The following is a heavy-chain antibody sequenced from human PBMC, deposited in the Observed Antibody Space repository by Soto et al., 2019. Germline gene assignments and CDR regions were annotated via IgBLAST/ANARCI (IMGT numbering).Heavy chain of an antibody. V-gene: IGHV3-30*18. J-gene: IGHJ6*02. Sequence: QVQLVESGGGVVQPGRSLRPSCAASGFTFSSYGMHWVRQAPGKGLEWVAVISYDGSNKYYADYVKGRFTISRDNSKNTLYLQMNSVRAEDAAVYYCAKDSSPYGMDVWGQGTTVTVSS. CDR1: GFTFSSYG. CDR3: AKDSSPYGMDV. CDR2: ISYDGSNK.